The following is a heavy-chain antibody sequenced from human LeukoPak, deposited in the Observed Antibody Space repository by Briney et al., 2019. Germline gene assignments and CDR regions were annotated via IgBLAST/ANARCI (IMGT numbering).Heavy chain of an antibody. CDR2: MNPNSGNT. Sequence: GASVKVPCKASGFTFTSYDINWVRQAPGQGLEWMGWMNPNSGNTRYAQKLQGRVTMTTDTSTSTAYMELRSLRSDDTAVYYCARWSGYVYFDYWGQGTLVTVSS. J-gene: IGHJ4*02. D-gene: IGHD5-12*01. V-gene: IGHV1-8*01. CDR1: GFTFTSYD. CDR3: ARWSGYVYFDY.